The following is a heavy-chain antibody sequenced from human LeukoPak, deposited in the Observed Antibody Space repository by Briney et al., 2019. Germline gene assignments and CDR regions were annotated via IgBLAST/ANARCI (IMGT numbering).Heavy chain of an antibody. J-gene: IGHJ4*02. D-gene: IGHD3-10*01. CDR2: IYHSGST. V-gene: IGHV4-30-2*01. Sequence: SETLSLTCAVSGGSISSGGYSWSWIRQPPGKGLEWIGYIYHSGSTYYNPSLKSQVTISVDRSKNQFSLKLSSVTAADTAVYYCASYGSGSYAFDYWGQGTLVTVSS. CDR3: ASYGSGSYAFDY. CDR1: GGSISSGGYS.